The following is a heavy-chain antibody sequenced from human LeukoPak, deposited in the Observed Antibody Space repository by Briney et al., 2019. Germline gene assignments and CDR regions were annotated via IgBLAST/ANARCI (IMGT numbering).Heavy chain of an antibody. CDR3: ARASTMDTIGDY. CDR1: GYTFTGYY. Sequence: ASVKVSCKASGYTFTGYYMHWVRQAPGQGLEWMRWINPNSGGTNYAQKFQGRVTMTRDTSISTAYMELSRLRSDDTAVYYCARASTMDTIGDYWGQGTLVTVSS. D-gene: IGHD3-10*01. CDR2: INPNSGGT. V-gene: IGHV1-2*02. J-gene: IGHJ4*02.